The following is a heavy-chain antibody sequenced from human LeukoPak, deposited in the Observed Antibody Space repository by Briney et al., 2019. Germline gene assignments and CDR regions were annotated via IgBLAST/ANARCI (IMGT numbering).Heavy chain of an antibody. Sequence: SETLSLTCTVSGGSICSYYWSWIRQPAGQGLEWIGRIYTSGSTNYNPSLKSRVTMSVDTSKNQFSLKLSSVIAADTAVYYCARDRFLSSDYYDSSGDSEPMPSDYYYMDVWGKGTTVTVSS. V-gene: IGHV4-4*07. J-gene: IGHJ6*03. CDR1: GGSICSYY. CDR2: IYTSGST. D-gene: IGHD3-22*01. CDR3: ARDRFLSSDYYDSSGDSEPMPSDYYYMDV.